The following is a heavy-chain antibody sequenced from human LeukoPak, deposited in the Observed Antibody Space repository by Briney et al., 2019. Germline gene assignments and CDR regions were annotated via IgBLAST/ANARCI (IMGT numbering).Heavy chain of an antibody. Sequence: SETLSLTCPVSGGSISSYYWSWIRQPPGKGLEWIGYIYYSGSTNYNPSLKSRVTISVDTSKNQFCLKLSSETAADTAVYYCARVKGSDYDSSGDAFDIWGQGTMVTVSS. CDR2: IYYSGST. CDR3: ARVKGSDYDSSGDAFDI. J-gene: IGHJ3*02. CDR1: GGSISSYY. V-gene: IGHV4-59*01. D-gene: IGHD3-22*01.